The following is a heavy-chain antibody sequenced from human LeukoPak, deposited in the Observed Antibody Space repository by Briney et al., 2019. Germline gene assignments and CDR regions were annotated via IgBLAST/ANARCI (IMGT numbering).Heavy chain of an antibody. CDR2: IIPIFGTA. D-gene: IGHD3-22*01. CDR3: ATASGDSSGYYYADFDY. J-gene: IGHJ4*02. CDR1: GGTFSSYA. Sequence: ASVKVSCKASGGTFSSYAISWVRQAPGQGLEWMGGIIPIFGTANYAQKFRGRVTITADESTSTAYMGLSSLRSEDTAVYYCATASGDSSGYYYADFDYWGQGTLVTVSS. V-gene: IGHV1-69*13.